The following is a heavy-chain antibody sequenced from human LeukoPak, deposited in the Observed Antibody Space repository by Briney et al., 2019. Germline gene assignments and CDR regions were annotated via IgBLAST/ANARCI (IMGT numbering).Heavy chain of an antibody. J-gene: IGHJ4*02. CDR3: ARGIAVADHAFDY. Sequence: SVTVSCTASGGTFSSYAISWVRQAPGQGLEWMGGIIPIFGTANYAQKFQGRVTITADESTSTAYMELSSLRSEDTAVYYCARGIAVADHAFDYWGQGTLVTVSS. CDR1: GGTFSSYA. CDR2: IIPIFGTA. V-gene: IGHV1-69*13. D-gene: IGHD6-19*01.